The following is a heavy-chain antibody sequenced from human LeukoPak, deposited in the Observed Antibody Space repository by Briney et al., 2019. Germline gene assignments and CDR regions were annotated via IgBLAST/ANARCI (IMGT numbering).Heavy chain of an antibody. D-gene: IGHD3-22*01. CDR3: ARDGGYYDSSGYYFED. CDR1: GGSISSGGYY. CDR2: VYYSGST. Sequence: SQTLSLTCTVSGGSISSGGYYWSWIRQHPGKGLEGIGYVYYSGSTYYNPSLKSRVTISVDTSKNQFSLKLSSVTAADTAVYYCARDGGYYDSSGYYFEDWGQGTLVTVSS. V-gene: IGHV4-31*03. J-gene: IGHJ4*02.